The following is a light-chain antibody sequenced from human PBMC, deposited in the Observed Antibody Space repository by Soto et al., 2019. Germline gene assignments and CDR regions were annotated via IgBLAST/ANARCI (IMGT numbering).Light chain of an antibody. CDR2: DAS. CDR3: QHYDHVQVT. V-gene: IGKV1-33*01. J-gene: IGKJ5*01. Sequence: DIQMTQSPSSLSASVGDRVTITCQASQNIDNYLNLYQQKPGKAPNLLIYDASSLKTGVPSRFSGSGSGTDFTFTINSLQPEDFATYYCQHYDHVQVTFGQGTRLEIK. CDR1: QNIDNY.